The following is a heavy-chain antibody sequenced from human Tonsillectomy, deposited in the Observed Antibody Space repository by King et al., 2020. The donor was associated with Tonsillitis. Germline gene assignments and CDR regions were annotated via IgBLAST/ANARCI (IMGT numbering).Heavy chain of an antibody. J-gene: IGHJ4*02. CDR3: ARSFTYSSLAY. V-gene: IGHV4-59*08. CDR1: GGSISSYY. D-gene: IGHD6-19*01. Sequence: QLQESGPGLVKPSETLSLTCTVSGGSISSYYWSWIRQPPGKGLEWIGCTYYSGSTNYNPSLKGRVTISEDASKNQFSLKLGSVTAADTAVYYCARSFTYSSLAYWGQGTLVTVSS. CDR2: TYYSGST.